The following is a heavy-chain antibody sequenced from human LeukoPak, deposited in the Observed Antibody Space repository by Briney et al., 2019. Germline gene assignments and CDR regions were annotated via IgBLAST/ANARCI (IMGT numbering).Heavy chain of an antibody. J-gene: IGHJ4*02. CDR2: INPNSGGT. CDR1: GYTFTGYY. V-gene: IGHV1-2*02. D-gene: IGHD3-10*01. Sequence: ASVKVSCKASGYTFTGYYMHWVRQAPGQGLEWMGWINPNSGGTNYAQKFQGRVTMTRDTSISTAYMELSRLRSDDTAVYYCARGPTAKPLFTMVRVVLDYWGQGTLVTVSS. CDR3: ARGPTAKPLFTMVRVVLDY.